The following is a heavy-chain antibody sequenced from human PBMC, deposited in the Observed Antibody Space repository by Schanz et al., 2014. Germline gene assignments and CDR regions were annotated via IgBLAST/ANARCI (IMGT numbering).Heavy chain of an antibody. CDR1: GFTFSNYA. Sequence: VQLVESGGGVVRPGGSLRLSCAGSGFTFSNYAIHWVRQAPGKGLEWVSSISRSGSYKYHADSLKGRFTISRDNAKNSLYLQMNSLRAEDTAVYYCASVIMVAGNHRDGRDVWGQGTTVIVSS. CDR2: ISRSGSYK. D-gene: IGHD6-19*01. J-gene: IGHJ6*02. CDR3: ASVIMVAGNHRDGRDV. V-gene: IGHV3-21*01.